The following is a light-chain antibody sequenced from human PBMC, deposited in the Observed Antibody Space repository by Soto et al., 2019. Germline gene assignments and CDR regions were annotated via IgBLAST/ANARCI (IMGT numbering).Light chain of an antibody. V-gene: IGKV1-39*01. CDR3: QQSYISPLT. Sequence: DIQMTQSPSSLSASLGDRVTITCRASQSINSYLNWYQQKPGKAPKLLIYTASSLQSGVPSRFSGSGSGTDSTLTISSLQPEDFATYYCQQSYISPLTFGQGTRLEIK. J-gene: IGKJ5*01. CDR1: QSINSY. CDR2: TAS.